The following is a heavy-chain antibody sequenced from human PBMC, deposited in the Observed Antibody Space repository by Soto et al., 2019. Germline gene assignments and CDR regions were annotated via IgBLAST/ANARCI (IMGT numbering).Heavy chain of an antibody. Sequence: QVQLVQSGAEVKKPGASVKVSCKASGYTFTSYDINWVRQATGQGLEWMGWMNPNSGNTGYAQKFQGRVTMTRNTSISTAYLELSSLRSEDTAVYYCARAGAGYSSSYKDDDAFDIWGQGTMVTVSS. CDR1: GYTFTSYD. V-gene: IGHV1-8*01. D-gene: IGHD6-6*01. J-gene: IGHJ3*02. CDR3: ARAGAGYSSSYKDDDAFDI. CDR2: MNPNSGNT.